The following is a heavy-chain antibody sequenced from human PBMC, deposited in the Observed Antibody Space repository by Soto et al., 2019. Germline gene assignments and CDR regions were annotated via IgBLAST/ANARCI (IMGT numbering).Heavy chain of an antibody. Sequence: GGSLRLSCAASGFTFSRESMNWVRQAPGKGLEWVSYVSSSSSTIYYADSVKGRFTISRDNAKNSLYLQMNSLRAEDTAVYYCARKKQLVPIYVWFDPWGQGTLVTISS. J-gene: IGHJ5*02. V-gene: IGHV3-48*01. CDR3: ARKKQLVPIYVWFDP. CDR2: VSSSSSTI. D-gene: IGHD6-13*01. CDR1: GFTFSRES.